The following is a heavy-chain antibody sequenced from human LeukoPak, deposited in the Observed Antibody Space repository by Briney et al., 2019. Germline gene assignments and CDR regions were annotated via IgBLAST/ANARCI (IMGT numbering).Heavy chain of an antibody. V-gene: IGHV4-39*01. J-gene: IGHJ5*01. Sequence: SETLSLTCTVSAGSFISSSHHWGWIRQSPGKGLEWIGSVYYGRTTYYNPSLDGRVTISLDTSANHFSLQLNSVTAADTAVYYCVRHDGRGGATMGAFDSWGQGSLVTVSS. CDR1: AGSFISSSHH. CDR2: VYYGRTT. CDR3: VRHDGRGGATMGAFDS. D-gene: IGHD5-12*01.